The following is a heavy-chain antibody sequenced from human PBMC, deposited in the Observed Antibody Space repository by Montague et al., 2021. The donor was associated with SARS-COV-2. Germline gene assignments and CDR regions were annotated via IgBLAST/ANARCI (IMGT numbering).Heavy chain of an antibody. CDR1: GGSISSGSYY. V-gene: IGHV4-61*02. CDR2: IYTSGST. Sequence: TLSLTCTVSGGSISSGSYYWNWIRQPAGKGLEWIGRIYTSGSTNYNPSLKGRVTISVDTSENQFSLKLSSVTAADTAVYYCARESLHLTGYYNDYFDYWGQGTLVTVSS. CDR3: ARESLHLTGYYNDYFDY. D-gene: IGHD3-9*01. J-gene: IGHJ4*02.